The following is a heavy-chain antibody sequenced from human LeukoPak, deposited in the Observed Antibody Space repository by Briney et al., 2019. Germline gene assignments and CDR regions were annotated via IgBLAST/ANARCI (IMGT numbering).Heavy chain of an antibody. D-gene: IGHD3-22*01. CDR2: IIPIFGTA. CDR3: ARDLLRALSGYIPAYAFDI. CDR1: GGTFSSYA. J-gene: IGHJ3*02. Sequence: GSSVKVSCKASGGTFSSYAISWVRRAPGQGLEWMGGIIPIFGTANYAQKFQGRVTITADESTSTAYMELSSLRSEDTAVYYCARDLLRALSGYIPAYAFDIWGQGTMVTVSS. V-gene: IGHV1-69*01.